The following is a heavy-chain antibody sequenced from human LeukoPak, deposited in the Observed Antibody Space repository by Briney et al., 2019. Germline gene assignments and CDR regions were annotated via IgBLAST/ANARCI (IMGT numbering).Heavy chain of an antibody. J-gene: IGHJ5*02. D-gene: IGHD3-10*01. V-gene: IGHV1-8*01. Sequence: GASVKVSCKVSGYTFTSYDINWVRQATGQGLEWMGWMNPKSGNTGYAQKFQGRVTMTRDTSISTAYMELSSLTSEDTAVYYCARGMVRGVQGPWGQGTRVTVSS. CDR3: ARGMVRGVQGP. CDR2: MNPKSGNT. CDR1: GYTFTSYD.